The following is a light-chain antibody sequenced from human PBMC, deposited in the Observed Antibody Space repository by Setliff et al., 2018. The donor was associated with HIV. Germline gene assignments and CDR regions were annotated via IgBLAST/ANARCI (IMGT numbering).Light chain of an antibody. CDR3: SSYRSGNTLV. Sequence: QSALTQPASVSGSPGQSITISCTGTTSDFGGYEYVYWYQQHPGKAPKLMIYEVSNRPSGISNRFSGSKSGNTASLTISGLQAEDEADYYCSSYRSGNTLVFGTGTKVT. J-gene: IGLJ1*01. CDR1: TSDFGGYEY. V-gene: IGLV2-14*01. CDR2: EVS.